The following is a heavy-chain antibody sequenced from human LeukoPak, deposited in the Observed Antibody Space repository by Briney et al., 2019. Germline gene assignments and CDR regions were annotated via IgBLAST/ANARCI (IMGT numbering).Heavy chain of an antibody. D-gene: IGHD6-19*01. Sequence: VASVKVSCKASGGTFSSYAISWVRQAPGQGLEWMGRIIPILGIANYAQKFQGRVTITADKSTSTAYMELSSLRSEDTAVYYCARDLSRSGQWQVIDYWGQGTLVTVSS. CDR3: ARDLSRSGQWQVIDY. CDR2: IIPILGIA. V-gene: IGHV1-69*04. CDR1: GGTFSSYA. J-gene: IGHJ4*02.